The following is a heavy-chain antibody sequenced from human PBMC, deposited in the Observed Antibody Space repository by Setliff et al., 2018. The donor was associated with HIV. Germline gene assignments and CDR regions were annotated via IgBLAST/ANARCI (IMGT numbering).Heavy chain of an antibody. D-gene: IGHD3-10*01. Sequence: ASVKVSCKAYGGTFSSYAITWVRQAPGQGLGCMGGIIPMLGITNYAQRFQGRLTITADEYTGTAYMELNSLRADDTAMYYCAKMLDIAVPQTGDRKSRIIATLDPWGQGTLVTVSS. CDR1: GGTFSSYA. CDR2: IIPMLGIT. CDR3: AKMLDIAVPQTGDRKSRIIATLDP. J-gene: IGHJ5*02. V-gene: IGHV1-69*10.